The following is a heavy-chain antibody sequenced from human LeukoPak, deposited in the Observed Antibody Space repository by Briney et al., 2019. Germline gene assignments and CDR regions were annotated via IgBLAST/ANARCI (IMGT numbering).Heavy chain of an antibody. Sequence: GGSLRLSCAAPGFTFSSYAMHWVRQAPGKGLEWVAVISYDGSNKYYADSVKGRFTISRDNSKNTLYLQMNSLRAEDTAVYYCARSAGMVRGVITAPFDYWGQGTLVTVSS. V-gene: IGHV3-30*04. CDR2: ISYDGSNK. D-gene: IGHD3-10*01. J-gene: IGHJ4*02. CDR1: GFTFSSYA. CDR3: ARSAGMVRGVITAPFDY.